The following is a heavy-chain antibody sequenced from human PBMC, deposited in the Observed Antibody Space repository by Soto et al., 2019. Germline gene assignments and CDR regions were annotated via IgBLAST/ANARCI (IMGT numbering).Heavy chain of an antibody. Sequence: ASVKVSCKASGYTFTSYGISWVRQAPGQGLEWMGWISAYNGNTNYAQKLQGRVTMTTDTSTSTAYMELRSLRSDDAAVYYCARDPPDMSAFDYWGQGTLVTVSS. CDR1: GYTFTSYG. CDR2: ISAYNGNT. J-gene: IGHJ4*02. V-gene: IGHV1-18*01. D-gene: IGHD2-15*01. CDR3: ARDPPDMSAFDY.